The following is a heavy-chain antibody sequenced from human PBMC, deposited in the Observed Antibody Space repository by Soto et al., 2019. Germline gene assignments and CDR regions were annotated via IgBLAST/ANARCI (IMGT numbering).Heavy chain of an antibody. CDR2: ISGSGFST. D-gene: IGHD1-1*01. J-gene: IGHJ4*02. CDR1: GLTSGPYG. CDR3: AKDPTPLDFLFIHYFDS. Sequence: GGSLSLSCAASGLTSGPYGMTWVRQAPGRGLEWVSTISGSGFSTHYAESVQGRFTISRDNSKNTMYLQMNSLRAEDTAVYYCAKDPTPLDFLFIHYFDSWGQGSLVTVSS. V-gene: IGHV3-23*01.